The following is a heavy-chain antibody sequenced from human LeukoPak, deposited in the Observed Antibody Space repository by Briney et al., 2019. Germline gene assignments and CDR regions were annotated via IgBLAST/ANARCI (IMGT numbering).Heavy chain of an antibody. V-gene: IGHV1-46*01. CDR2: INPSGGST. J-gene: IGHJ6*02. CDR3: ARDSHYYYYGMDV. Sequence: GASVKVSCKASGYTFTSYYMHWVRQAPGQGLEWMGIINPSGGSTSYAQKFQGRVTMTRDTSISTAYMELSRLRSDDTAVYYCARDSHYYYYGMDVWGQGTTVTVSS. CDR1: GYTFTSYY.